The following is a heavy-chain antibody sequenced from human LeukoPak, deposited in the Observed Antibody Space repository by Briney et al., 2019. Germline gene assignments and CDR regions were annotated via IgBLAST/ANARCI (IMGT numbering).Heavy chain of an antibody. D-gene: IGHD1-7*01. Sequence: GGSLRLSCAASGFTFDDYAMHWVRQAPGKGLEWVSGISWNSGSIGYADSVKGRFTISRDNSRNTLYLQMNSLRAEDTAVYYCARELKIEALATVGFEIWGQGTLVTVSS. CDR1: GFTFDDYA. J-gene: IGHJ3*02. V-gene: IGHV3-9*01. CDR3: ARELKIEALATVGFEI. CDR2: ISWNSGSI.